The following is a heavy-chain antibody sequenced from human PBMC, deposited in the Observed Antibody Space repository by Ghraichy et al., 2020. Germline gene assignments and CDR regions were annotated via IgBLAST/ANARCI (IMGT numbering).Heavy chain of an antibody. CDR3: TRRLNYDSSGSNGDFDY. CDR2: IRSKANSYAT. J-gene: IGHJ4*02. CDR1: GFTFSGSA. D-gene: IGHD3-22*01. Sequence: GGSLRLSCAASGFTFSGSAMHWVRQASGKGLEWVGRIRSKANSYATAYAASVKGRFTISRDDSKNTAYLQMNSLKTEDTAVYYCTRRLNYDSSGSNGDFDYWGQGTLVTVSS. V-gene: IGHV3-73*01.